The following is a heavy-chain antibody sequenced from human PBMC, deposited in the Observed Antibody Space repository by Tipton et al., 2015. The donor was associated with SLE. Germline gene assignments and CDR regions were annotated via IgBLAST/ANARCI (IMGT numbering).Heavy chain of an antibody. V-gene: IGHV4-61*08. CDR3: ASDYGGNIDAFDI. CDR1: GGSISSGGYY. CDR2: IYYSGST. Sequence: TLSLTCTVSGGSISSGGYYWSWIRQHPGKGLEWIGYIYYSGSTNYNPSLKSRVTISVDTSKNQFSLKLSSVTAADTAVYYCASDYGGNIDAFDIWGQGTMVTVSS. J-gene: IGHJ3*02. D-gene: IGHD4-23*01.